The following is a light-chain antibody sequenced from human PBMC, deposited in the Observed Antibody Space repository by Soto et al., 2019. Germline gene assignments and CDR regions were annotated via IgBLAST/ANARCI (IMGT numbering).Light chain of an antibody. CDR1: HTVGIK. J-gene: IGKJ1*01. V-gene: IGKV3-15*01. CDR2: DAS. CDR3: QHYATWPPGP. Sequence: IVMAQSPATLSVSLGERATLSCRASHTVGIKLAWYQQRPGQAPRLLIYDASTTATGVPARFSGSGSGTEFILNISSLQSEDVADYYRQHYATWPPGPFGQGTQVDIK.